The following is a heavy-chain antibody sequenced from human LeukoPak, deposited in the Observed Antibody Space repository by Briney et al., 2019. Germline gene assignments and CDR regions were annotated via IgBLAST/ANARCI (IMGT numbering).Heavy chain of an antibody. CDR1: GGTFSSYA. Sequence: ASVKVSCKASGGTFSSYAISWVRQAPGQGLEWMGGIIPIFGTANYAQKFQGRVTITTDESTSTAYMELSSLRSEDTAVYASPGEYCSSTSCSLHYYYMDVWGKGTTVTVYS. CDR2: IIPIFGTA. J-gene: IGHJ6*03. V-gene: IGHV1-69*05. CDR3: PGEYCSSTSCSLHYYYMDV. D-gene: IGHD2-2*01.